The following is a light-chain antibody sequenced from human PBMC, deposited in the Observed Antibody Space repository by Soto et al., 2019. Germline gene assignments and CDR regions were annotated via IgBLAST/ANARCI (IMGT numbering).Light chain of an antibody. J-gene: IGLJ2*01. V-gene: IGLV1-40*01. CDR1: SSNIGAGYH. Sequence: QSVLTQPPSVSGAPGQRVTISCTGSSSNIGAGYHVHWYQQLPGTAPKLLIYGNSNRPSGVPDRFSGSRSGTSASLAITGLQAEDEADYYCQSYDSSLSGELFGGGTKLTVL. CDR2: GNS. CDR3: QSYDSSLSGEL.